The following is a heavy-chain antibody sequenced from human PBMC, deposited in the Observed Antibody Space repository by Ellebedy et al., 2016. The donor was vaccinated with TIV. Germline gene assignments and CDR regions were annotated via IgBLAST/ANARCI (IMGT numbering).Heavy chain of an antibody. CDR2: IYWNDDK. Sequence: SGPTLVKPTQTLTLTCTFSGFSLSTSGVGVGWIRQPPGKALEWLALIYWNDDKRYSTSLKSRLTITKDNSKNQVVLTMTNMDPVDTATYYCAHSGRIQLWLLGYFDYWGQGTLVTVSS. V-gene: IGHV2-5*01. D-gene: IGHD5-18*01. J-gene: IGHJ4*02. CDR1: GFSLSTSGVG. CDR3: AHSGRIQLWLLGYFDY.